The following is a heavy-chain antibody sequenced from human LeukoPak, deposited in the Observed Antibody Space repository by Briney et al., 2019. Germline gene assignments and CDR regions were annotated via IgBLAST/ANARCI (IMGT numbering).Heavy chain of an antibody. V-gene: IGHV1-3*03. CDR1: GYTFTSYA. D-gene: IGHD4-17*01. J-gene: IGHJ4*02. Sequence: ASVKVSCKASGYTFTSYAMHWVRQAPGQRLEWMGWINAGNGNTKYSQEFQGRVTITRDTSASTAYMELSSLRSEDMAVYYCAGAAGDYGDYVYFDYWGQGTLVTVSS. CDR3: AGAAGDYGDYVYFDY. CDR2: INAGNGNT.